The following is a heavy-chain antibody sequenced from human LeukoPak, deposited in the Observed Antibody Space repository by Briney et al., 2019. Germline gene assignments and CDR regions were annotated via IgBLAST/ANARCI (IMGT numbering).Heavy chain of an antibody. CDR2: SSSKGDST. CDR3: ARDPLYDSSGYYFDY. V-gene: IGHV3-64D*06. J-gene: IGHJ4*02. D-gene: IGHD3-22*01. Sequence: GGSLRLSCSASGXTFSTYAMHWVRQAPGKGLEYVSASSSKGDSTFYADSVKGRFTISRDNSKNTLYLQMSSLRTEDTALYYCARDPLYDSSGYYFDYWGQGTLATVSS. CDR1: GXTFSTYA.